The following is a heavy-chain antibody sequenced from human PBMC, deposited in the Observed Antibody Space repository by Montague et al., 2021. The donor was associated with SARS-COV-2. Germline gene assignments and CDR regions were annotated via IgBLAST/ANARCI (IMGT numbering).Heavy chain of an antibody. V-gene: IGHV4-39*01. CDR2: IYYSGST. J-gene: IGHJ6*02. CDR1: GGSISSSSYY. CDR3: ARQVTGRYVDWILYGMDG. Sequence: SETLSLTRTVSGGSISSSSYYWGWLRQPPGKGLEWIGCIYYSGSTYYNPSLKSRVTISVDTSKNQFSLKLSSVTAADTAVYYCARQVTGRYVDWILYGMDGWGQGTTVTGSS. D-gene: IGHD3-9*01.